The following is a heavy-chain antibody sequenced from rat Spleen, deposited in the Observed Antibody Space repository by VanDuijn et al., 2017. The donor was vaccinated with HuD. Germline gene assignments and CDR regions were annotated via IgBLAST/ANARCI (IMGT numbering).Heavy chain of an antibody. Sequence: EVQLVESGGGLVQPGRSLKLSCAASGFTFNNYVMTWVRQAPAKGLEWVATISYDGISTYYRDSVRGRFTISRDNAESTLYLQMDSLRSEATATYYCARHGYNSYFDYWGQGVMVTVSS. V-gene: IGHV5-29*01. CDR1: GFTFNNYV. J-gene: IGHJ2*01. D-gene: IGHD1-9*01. CDR2: ISYDGIST. CDR3: ARHGYNSYFDY.